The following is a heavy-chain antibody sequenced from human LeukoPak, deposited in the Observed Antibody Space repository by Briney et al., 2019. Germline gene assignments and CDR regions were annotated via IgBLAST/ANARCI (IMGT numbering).Heavy chain of an antibody. CDR1: GFTFSDYY. CDR3: AKWGCSGGSCYPFDY. CDR2: IKQDGSEK. J-gene: IGHJ4*02. D-gene: IGHD2-15*01. V-gene: IGHV3-7*03. Sequence: PGGSLRLSCAASGFTFSDYYMSWIRQAPGKGLEWVANIKQDGSEKYYVDSVKGRFTISRDNAKNSLYLQMNSLRAEDTAVYYCAKWGCSGGSCYPFDYWGQGTLVTVSS.